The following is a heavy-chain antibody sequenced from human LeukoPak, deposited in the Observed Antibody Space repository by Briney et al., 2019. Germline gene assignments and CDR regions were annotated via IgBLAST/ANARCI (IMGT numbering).Heavy chain of an antibody. CDR2: ISSSSSTI. V-gene: IGHV3-48*01. D-gene: IGHD2-2*01. CDR3: ATNGDQLLSDY. CDR1: GFTFSSYD. J-gene: IGHJ4*02. Sequence: PGGSLRLSCAASGFTFSSYDIHWVRQAPGKGLEWVSYISSSSSTIYYADSVKGRFTISRDNAKNSLYLQMNSLRAEDTAVYYCATNGDQLLSDYWGQGTLVTVSS.